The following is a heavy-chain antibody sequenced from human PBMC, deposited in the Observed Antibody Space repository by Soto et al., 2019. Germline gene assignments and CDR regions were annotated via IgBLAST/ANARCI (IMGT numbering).Heavy chain of an antibody. J-gene: IGHJ4*02. CDR1: GFTFSSYG. D-gene: IGHD6-6*01. CDR2: IWYDGSNK. CDR3: ARDSSSSFFIGY. V-gene: IGHV3-33*01. Sequence: QVQLVESGGGVVQPGRSLRLSCAASGFTFSSYGMHWVRQAPGKGLEWVAVIWYDGSNKYYADSEKGRFTISRDNSKNTRYLQMNSLRAEDTAVYYCARDSSSSFFIGYWGQGTLVTVSS.